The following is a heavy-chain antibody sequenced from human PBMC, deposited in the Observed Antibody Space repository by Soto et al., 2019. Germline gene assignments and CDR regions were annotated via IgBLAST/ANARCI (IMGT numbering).Heavy chain of an antibody. CDR1: GFTFSSYG. J-gene: IGHJ5*02. CDR3: AKDLSGGCHH. Sequence: QVQLVESGGGVVQPGRSLRLSCAASGFTFSSYGMHWVRQAPGKGLEWVAVISYDGSNKYYADSVKGRFTISRDNSKNTLYLQMNSRRAEDTAVYYCAKDLSGGCHHWGQGTLVTVSS. D-gene: IGHD6-19*01. V-gene: IGHV3-30*18. CDR2: ISYDGSNK.